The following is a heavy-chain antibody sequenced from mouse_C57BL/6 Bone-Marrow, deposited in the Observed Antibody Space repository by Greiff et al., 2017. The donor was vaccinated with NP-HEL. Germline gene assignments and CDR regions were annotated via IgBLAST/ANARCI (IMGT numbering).Heavy chain of an antibody. CDR1: GYTFTSYW. V-gene: IGHV1-69*01. CDR3: ARSEDYAMDY. CDR2: IDPSDSYT. J-gene: IGHJ4*01. Sequence: VQLQQPGAELVMPGASVKLSCKASGYTFTSYWMHWVKQRPGQGLEWFGEIDPSDSYTNYNQKFKGKSTLTVDKSSSTAYMQLSSLTSEDSAVYYCARSEDYAMDYWGQGTSVTVSS.